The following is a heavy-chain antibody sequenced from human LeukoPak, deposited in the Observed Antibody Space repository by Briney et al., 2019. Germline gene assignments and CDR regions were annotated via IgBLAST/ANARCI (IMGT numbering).Heavy chain of an antibody. J-gene: IGHJ5*02. Sequence: GGSLRLSCAASGFTLSDYYMSWIRQAPGKGLEWVSYISSSGSTIYYADSVKGRFTISRDNAKNSLYLQMNSLRAEDTAVYYCAGYCSGGSCYSGWFDPWGQGTLVTVSS. CDR1: GFTLSDYY. V-gene: IGHV3-11*01. CDR2: ISSSGSTI. D-gene: IGHD2-15*01. CDR3: AGYCSGGSCYSGWFDP.